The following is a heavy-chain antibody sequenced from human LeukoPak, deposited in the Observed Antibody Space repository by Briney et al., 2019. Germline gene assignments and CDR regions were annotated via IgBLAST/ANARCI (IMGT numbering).Heavy chain of an antibody. CDR2: IYHSGST. D-gene: IGHD1-26*01. V-gene: IGHV4-30-2*01. CDR1: GGSISSGDYS. CDR3: AREAGASSFRPLDC. J-gene: IGHJ4*02. Sequence: SQTLSLTCTVSGGSISSGDYSWSWIRQPPGKGLEWIGYIYHSGSTYYNPSLKSRVTISVDRSKNQFSLKLSSVTAADTAVYYCAREAGASSFRPLDCWGQGVLVSVSS.